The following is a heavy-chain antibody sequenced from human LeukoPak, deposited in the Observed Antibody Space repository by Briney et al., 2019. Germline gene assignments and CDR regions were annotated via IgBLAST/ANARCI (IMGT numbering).Heavy chain of an antibody. CDR2: IYYSGST. V-gene: IGHV4-59*01. Sequence: SETLSLTCTVSGGSISSYYWSWIRQPPGKGLEWIGYIYYSGSTNYNPSLKSRVTISVDTSKNQFSLKLSSVTAADTAVYYCVRAEWFSAQFDYWGQGTLVTVSS. J-gene: IGHJ4*02. CDR3: VRAEWFSAQFDY. CDR1: GGSISSYY. D-gene: IGHD3-3*01.